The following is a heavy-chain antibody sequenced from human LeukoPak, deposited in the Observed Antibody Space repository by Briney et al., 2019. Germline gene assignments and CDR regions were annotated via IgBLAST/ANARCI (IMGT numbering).Heavy chain of an antibody. J-gene: IGHJ3*01. CDR1: GGAIRTSIYY. CDR2: DSYSGST. V-gene: IGHV4-39*01. D-gene: IGHD3-22*01. Sequence: SETLSLTCRVSGGAIRTSIYYWGWIRQPPGTGLEWIGFDSYSGSTHYNPSLKSRLTISVDTSKTKFSLNLGSVTAADTAVYYCVRLGDSSGYYPYAFDFWGQGTMVTVSS. CDR3: VRLGDSSGYYPYAFDF.